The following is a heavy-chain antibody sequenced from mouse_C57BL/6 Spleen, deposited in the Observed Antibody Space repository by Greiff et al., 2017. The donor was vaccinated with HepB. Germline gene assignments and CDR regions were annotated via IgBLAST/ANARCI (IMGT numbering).Heavy chain of an antibody. D-gene: IGHD2-1*01. J-gene: IGHJ4*01. Sequence: QVQLKQPGAELVKPGASVKVSCKASGYTFTSYWMHWVKQRPGQGLEWIGRIHPSDSDTNYNQKFKGKATLTVDKSSSTAYMQLSSLTSEDSAVYYCAIDGNYDAMDYWGQGTSVTVSS. V-gene: IGHV1-74*01. CDR2: IHPSDSDT. CDR3: AIDGNYDAMDY. CDR1: GYTFTSYW.